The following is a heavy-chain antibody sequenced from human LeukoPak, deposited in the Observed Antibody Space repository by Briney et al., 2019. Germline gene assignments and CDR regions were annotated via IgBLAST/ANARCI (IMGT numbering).Heavy chain of an antibody. CDR3: ARDQRTALLGY. CDR1: GGSISSYY. Sequence: PSETLSLTCTVSGGSISSYYWSWIRQPPGKGLEWIGYIYYSGSTNYNPSLKSRVTISVDTSKNQFSLKLSSVTAADTAVCYCARDQRTALLGYWGQGTLVTVSS. D-gene: IGHD5-18*01. CDR2: IYYSGST. J-gene: IGHJ4*02. V-gene: IGHV4-59*01.